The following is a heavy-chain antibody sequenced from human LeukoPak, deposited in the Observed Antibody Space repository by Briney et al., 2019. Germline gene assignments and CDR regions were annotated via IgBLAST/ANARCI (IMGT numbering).Heavy chain of an antibody. Sequence: PGGSLRLSCAASGFTFSNAWMSWVRQAPGKGLEWVGRIKSKTDGGTTDYAAPVKGRFTISRDDSKNTLYLQMNSLKTEDTAVYYCAKTNGWYGRGYFDLWGRGTLVSVSS. CDR3: AKTNGWYGRGYFDL. J-gene: IGHJ2*01. V-gene: IGHV3-15*01. D-gene: IGHD6-19*01. CDR1: GFTFSNAW. CDR2: IKSKTDGGTT.